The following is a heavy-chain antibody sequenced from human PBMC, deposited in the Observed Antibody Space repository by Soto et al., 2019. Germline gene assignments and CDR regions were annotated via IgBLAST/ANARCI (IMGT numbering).Heavy chain of an antibody. D-gene: IGHD6-19*01. CDR2: ISGSGGST. CDR1: GFTFSSYA. J-gene: IGHJ4*02. Sequence: EVQLLESGGGLVQPGESLRLSCAASGFTFSSYAMSWVRQAPGKGLEWVSAISGSGGSTYYADSVKGRFTISRDNSKNTLYQQMISLRAGDMAFYYCAKGADSSGWYQDYWGQGTLVTVSS. CDR3: AKGADSSGWYQDY. V-gene: IGHV3-23*01.